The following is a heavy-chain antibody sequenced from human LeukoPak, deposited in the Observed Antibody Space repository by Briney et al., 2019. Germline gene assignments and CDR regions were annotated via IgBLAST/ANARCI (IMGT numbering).Heavy chain of an antibody. CDR1: GGTFSSYA. D-gene: IGHD2-15*01. CDR3: ARPQDIVVVVAATDYYGMDV. J-gene: IGHJ6*02. V-gene: IGHV1-69*13. CDR2: IIPIFGTA. Sequence: ASVKVSCKASGGTFSSYAISWVRQAPGQGLEWMGGIIPIFGTANYAQKFQGRVTITADGSTSTAYMELSSLRSEDTAVYYCARPQDIVVVVAATDYYGMDVWGQGTTVTVSS.